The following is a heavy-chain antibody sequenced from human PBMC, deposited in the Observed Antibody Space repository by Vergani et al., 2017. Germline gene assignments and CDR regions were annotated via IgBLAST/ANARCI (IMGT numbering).Heavy chain of an antibody. Sequence: QVQLVQSGAEVKKPGASEKVSCKASGYTFTGHNLHWMRQAPGQGLEWMGWINSNSGATNYAQTFQGRVTMTRDTSISTAYMELRSLRSDDTAVYYCARDLGTGMDVWGQ. CDR2: INSNSGAT. V-gene: IGHV1-2*02. CDR3: ARDLGTGMDV. CDR1: GYTFTGHN. D-gene: IGHD1-1*01. J-gene: IGHJ6*02.